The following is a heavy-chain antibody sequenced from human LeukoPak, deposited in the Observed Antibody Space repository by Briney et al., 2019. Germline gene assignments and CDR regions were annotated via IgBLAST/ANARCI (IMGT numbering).Heavy chain of an antibody. Sequence: PSETLSLTCAVSGGSISSSNWWSWVRPPPGKGLEWIGEIYHSGSTNYNPSLKSRVTISVDKSKNQFSLKLSSVTAADTAVYYCARDHVQYSSSWYAYYYGMGVWGQGTTVTVSS. V-gene: IGHV4-4*02. D-gene: IGHD6-13*01. CDR1: GGSISSSNW. CDR3: ARDHVQYSSSWYAYYYGMGV. J-gene: IGHJ6*02. CDR2: IYHSGST.